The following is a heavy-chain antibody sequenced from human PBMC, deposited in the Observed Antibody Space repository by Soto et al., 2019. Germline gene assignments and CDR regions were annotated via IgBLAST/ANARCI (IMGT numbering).Heavy chain of an antibody. D-gene: IGHD3-10*01. CDR1: VFSLSTSGVG. J-gene: IGHJ6*02. CDR3: AHSPLRPQRRGMDV. V-gene: IGHV2-5*02. Sequence: QITLKESGPTLVKPTQTLTLTCTFSVFSLSTSGVGVGWIRQPPGKALEWLALIYWDDDKRYSPSLKSRLTITKDTSKNQVVLTRTNMDPVDTATYYCAHSPLRPQRRGMDVWGQGTTVTVSS. CDR2: IYWDDDK.